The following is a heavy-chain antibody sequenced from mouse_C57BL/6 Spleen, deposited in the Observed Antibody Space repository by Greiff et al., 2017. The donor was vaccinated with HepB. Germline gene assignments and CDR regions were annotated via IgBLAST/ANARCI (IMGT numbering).Heavy chain of an antibody. V-gene: IGHV6-6*01. Sequence: EVQLVESGGGLVQPGGSMKLSCAASGFTFSDAWMDWVRQSPEKGLEWVAEIRNKANNHATYYAESVKGRFTISRDDSKSSVYLQMNSLRAEDTGIYDCTRDGYHDYYAMDYWGQGTSVTVSS. CDR1: GFTFSDAW. CDR2: IRNKANNHAT. J-gene: IGHJ4*01. D-gene: IGHD2-3*01. CDR3: TRDGYHDYYAMDY.